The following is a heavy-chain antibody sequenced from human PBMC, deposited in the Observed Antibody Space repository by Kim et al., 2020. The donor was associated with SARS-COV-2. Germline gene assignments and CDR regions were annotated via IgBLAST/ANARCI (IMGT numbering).Heavy chain of an antibody. V-gene: IGHV1-2*02. J-gene: IGHJ4*02. CDR2: INPNSGGT. Sequence: ASVKVSCKASGYTFTGYYMHWVRQAPGQGLEWMGWINPNSGGTNYAQKFQGRVTMTRDTSISTAYMELSRLRSDDTAVYYCASGAPVGAWAGATIDYWGQGTLVTVSS. D-gene: IGHD5-12*01. CDR3: ASGAPVGAWAGATIDY. CDR1: GYTFTGYY.